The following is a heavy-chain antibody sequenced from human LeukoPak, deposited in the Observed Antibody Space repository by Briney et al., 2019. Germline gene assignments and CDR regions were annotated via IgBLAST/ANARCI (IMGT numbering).Heavy chain of an antibody. Sequence: GGSLRLSCAASGFTFYDYAMHWVRQAPGKGLGWVSGISWNSGSIGYADSVKGRFTISRDNAKNSLYLQMNSLRAEDTALYYCAKASPYSSSWSALDYWGQGTLVTVSS. J-gene: IGHJ4*02. CDR2: ISWNSGSI. D-gene: IGHD6-13*01. CDR3: AKASPYSSSWSALDY. V-gene: IGHV3-9*01. CDR1: GFTFYDYA.